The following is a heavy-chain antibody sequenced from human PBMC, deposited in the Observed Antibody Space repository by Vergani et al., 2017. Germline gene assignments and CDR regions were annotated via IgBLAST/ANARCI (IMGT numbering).Heavy chain of an antibody. V-gene: IGHV4-31*03. Sequence: QVQLQESGPGLVKPSQTLSLTCTVSGGSLSSGGYYWSWIRPHPGKGLEWIVYTDYSGSTYYNPSLKSRVTISVDTSKNQFSLKLSSVTAADTAVYYCARDARKRYYYYGMDDWGQGTTVTVSS. CDR2: TDYSGST. D-gene: IGHD2-15*01. J-gene: IGHJ6*02. CDR1: GGSLSSGGYY. CDR3: ARDARKRYYYYGMDD.